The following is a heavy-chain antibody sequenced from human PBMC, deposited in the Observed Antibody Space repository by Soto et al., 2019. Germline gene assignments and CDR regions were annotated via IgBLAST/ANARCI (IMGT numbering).Heavy chain of an antibody. V-gene: IGHV1-18*01. J-gene: IGHJ4*02. CDR2: ISAYNGNT. CDR1: GYTFTSYG. D-gene: IGHD3-22*01. Sequence: QVQLVQSGAEVKKPGASVKVSCKASGYTFTSYGISWVRQAPGQGLEWMGWISAYNGNTNYAQKLQGRVTMTTDTSTSAAYMELRSLRSDDTAVYYCARWGYYDSSGYYSTNGLDYWGQGTLVTVCS. CDR3: ARWGYYDSSGYYSTNGLDY.